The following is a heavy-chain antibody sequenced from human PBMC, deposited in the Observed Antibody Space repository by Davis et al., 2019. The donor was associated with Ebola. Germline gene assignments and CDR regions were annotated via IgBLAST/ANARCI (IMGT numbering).Heavy chain of an antibody. CDR2: IYSGGST. D-gene: IGHD2-15*01. CDR3: ARYPGYCVSANCYGGSYYFDY. J-gene: IGHJ4*02. V-gene: IGHV3-53*01. CDR1: GFTVSSNY. Sequence: GGSLRLSCAASGFTVSSNYMSWVRQAPGKGLEWVSVIYSGGSTYYADSVKGRFTISRDNSKNTLYLQMNSLRAEDTAVYYCARYPGYCVSANCYGGSYYFDYWGQGTLVTVSS.